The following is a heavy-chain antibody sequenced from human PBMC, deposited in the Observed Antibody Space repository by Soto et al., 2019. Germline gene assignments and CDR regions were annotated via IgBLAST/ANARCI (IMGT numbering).Heavy chain of an antibody. V-gene: IGHV3-21*01. CDR1: GFTFSTYT. CDR3: VREDGKVGTNSAFDY. Sequence: GGSLRLSCASSGFTFSTYTMNWVRRAPGKGLEWVSSINGRGNYIYYAESVKGRFTISRDNAKNSLYLQMDRLRAEDTALYYCVREDGKVGTNSAFDYWGLGALVTVSS. J-gene: IGHJ4*02. D-gene: IGHD1-26*01. CDR2: INGRGNYI.